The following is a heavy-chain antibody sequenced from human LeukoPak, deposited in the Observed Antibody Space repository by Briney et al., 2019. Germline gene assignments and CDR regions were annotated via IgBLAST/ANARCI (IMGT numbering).Heavy chain of an antibody. V-gene: IGHV2-5*02. CDR1: GFSLTTSGVG. CDR2: INWDDLK. Sequence: SGPTLVNPTQTLTLTCTFSGFSLTTSGVGVGWIRQPPGKALEWLALINWDDLKVYSPSLQSRLSITKDTSKNPVVLTMANVDPVDTATYYCAHRRDSSGYQYRYWFAPWGQGTLVTVSS. CDR3: AHRRDSSGYQYRYWFAP. J-gene: IGHJ5*02. D-gene: IGHD3-22*01.